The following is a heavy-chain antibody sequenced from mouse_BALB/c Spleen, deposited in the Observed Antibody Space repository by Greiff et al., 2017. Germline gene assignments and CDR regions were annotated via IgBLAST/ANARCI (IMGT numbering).Heavy chain of an antibody. D-gene: IGHD1-2*01. CDR2: IRNKANGYTT. J-gene: IGHJ4*01. V-gene: IGHV7-3*02. Sequence: EVMLVESGGGLVQPGGSLRLSCATSGFTFTDYYMSWVRQPPGKALEWLGFIRNKANGYTTEYSASVKGRFTISRDNSQSILYLQMNTLRAEDSATYYCARGGYGYSYYAMDYWGQGTSVTVSS. CDR3: ARGGYGYSYYAMDY. CDR1: GFTFTDYY.